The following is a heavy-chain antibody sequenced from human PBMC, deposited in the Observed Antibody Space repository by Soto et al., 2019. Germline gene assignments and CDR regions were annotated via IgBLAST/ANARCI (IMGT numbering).Heavy chain of an antibody. V-gene: IGHV4-59*01. CDR2: IYYSGST. CDR1: GGSISNYY. Sequence: SETLSLTCTVSGGSISNYYWSWIRQPPGKGLEWIGYIYYSGSTNYNPSLKSRVTISVDTSKHQFSLKLNSVTAADTTVYYCARVNYGNYYYYYGMDVWGQGTTVTVSS. CDR3: ARVNYGNYYYYYGMDV. J-gene: IGHJ6*02. D-gene: IGHD4-17*01.